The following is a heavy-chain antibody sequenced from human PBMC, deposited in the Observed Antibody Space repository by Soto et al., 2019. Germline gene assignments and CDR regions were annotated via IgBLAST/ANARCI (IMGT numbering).Heavy chain of an antibody. CDR2: ISGYNGNT. V-gene: IGHV1-18*01. CDR3: SSGRSTVVTPPIDY. D-gene: IGHD2-15*01. Sequence: QIQLVQSVPEVKKPVASVKVSCKASGYTFNTYGFTWVRQAPGQGLEWMGWISGYNGNTNYAQKLQGRVTMTTDTSTSTAYMELRSLRSDATAVCDWSSGRSTVVTPPIDYCAQGKLDTVSS. J-gene: IGHJ4*02. CDR1: GYTFNTYG.